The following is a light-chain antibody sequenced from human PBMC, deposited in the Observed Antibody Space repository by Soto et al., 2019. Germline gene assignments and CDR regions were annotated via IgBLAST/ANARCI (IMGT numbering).Light chain of an antibody. CDR3: SSYTTSNPRQRV. V-gene: IGLV2-14*03. J-gene: IGLJ1*01. CDR1: SSDVGGYNY. Sequence: QSALTQPASVSGSPGQSINISCTGTSSDVGGYNYVSWYQHHPGKAPKLIIYDVSNPPSGVSNPFSGSKSGNTASLTISGLQPEEEADYYCSSYTTSNPRQRVFGTGTKVTVL. CDR2: DVS.